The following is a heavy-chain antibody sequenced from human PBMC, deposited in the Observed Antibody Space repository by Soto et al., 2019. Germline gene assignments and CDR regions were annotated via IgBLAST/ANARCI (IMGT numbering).Heavy chain of an antibody. CDR1: GYTFTGYD. J-gene: IGHJ5*02. Sequence: ASVKVSCKASGYTFTGYDIHWVRQATGQGLEWMGWMNPNSGNTGYAQKFQGRVTMTRNTSISTAYMELSSLRSEDTAVYYCARVSRIPYYCSSTSCQLGVYNWFDPWGQGTLVTVSS. D-gene: IGHD2-2*01. V-gene: IGHV1-8*01. CDR2: MNPNSGNT. CDR3: ARVSRIPYYCSSTSCQLGVYNWFDP.